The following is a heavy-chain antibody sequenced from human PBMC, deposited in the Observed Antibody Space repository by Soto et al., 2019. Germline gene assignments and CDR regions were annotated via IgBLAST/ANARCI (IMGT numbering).Heavy chain of an antibody. CDR2: ISYDGGNK. V-gene: IGHV3-30*18. CDR1: GFTFSSYG. J-gene: IGHJ4*02. D-gene: IGHD3-22*01. CDR3: AKDTYYIDSSGYYVFDS. Sequence: GGSLRLSCAASGFTFSSYGIHWVRQAPGKGLEWVAVISYDGGNKHYADSVQGRFTISRDNSKNTLYLQMNSLRAEDTAVYYCAKDTYYIDSSGYYVFDSWGQGTLVTVSS.